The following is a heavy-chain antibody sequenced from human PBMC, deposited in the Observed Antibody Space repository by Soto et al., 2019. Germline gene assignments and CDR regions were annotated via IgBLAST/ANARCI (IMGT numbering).Heavy chain of an antibody. D-gene: IGHD1-26*01. CDR3: ATERDGVGATQWGSSNWFDP. V-gene: IGHV4-31*03. CDR1: GGSISSGGYY. Sequence: SETLSLTCTVSGGSISSGGYYWSWIRQHPGKGLEWIGYIYYSGSTYYNPSLKSRVTISVDTSKNQFSLKLSSVTAADTAVYYCATERDGVGATQWGSSNWFDPWGQGTLVTVSS. J-gene: IGHJ5*02. CDR2: IYYSGST.